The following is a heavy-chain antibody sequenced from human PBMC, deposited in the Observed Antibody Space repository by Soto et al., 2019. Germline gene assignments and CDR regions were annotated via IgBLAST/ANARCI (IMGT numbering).Heavy chain of an antibody. Sequence: SETLSLTCTVSGGSISSYYWSWIRQPPEKGLEWIGNIYYTGSTYYNPSLKSRVTISRDNSKTTVYLQMGSLRPEDMAVYYCARRARPDFYYMDVWGKGTTVTVSS. D-gene: IGHD6-6*01. CDR1: GGSISSYY. CDR2: IYYTGST. CDR3: ARRARPDFYYMDV. J-gene: IGHJ6*03. V-gene: IGHV4-59*04.